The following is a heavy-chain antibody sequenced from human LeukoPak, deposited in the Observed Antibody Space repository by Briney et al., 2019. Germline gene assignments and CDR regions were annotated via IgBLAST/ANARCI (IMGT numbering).Heavy chain of an antibody. CDR1: GFTFSNHG. CDR3: ARDRRLQLWSPAGFDY. CDR2: ISSSSSYI. D-gene: IGHD5-18*01. J-gene: IGHJ4*02. Sequence: GGSLRLSCAASGFTFSNHGMNWVRQAPGKGLEWVSSISSSSSYIYYADSLKGRFTISRDNAKNSLYLQMNSLRADDTAVYYCARDRRLQLWSPAGFDYWGQGTLVTASS. V-gene: IGHV3-21*01.